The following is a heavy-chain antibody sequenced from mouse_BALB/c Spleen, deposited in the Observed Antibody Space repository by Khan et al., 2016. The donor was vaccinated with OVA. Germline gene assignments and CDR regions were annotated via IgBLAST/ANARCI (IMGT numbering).Heavy chain of an antibody. V-gene: IGHV3-2*02. CDR2: ISYSGRT. Sequence: EVQLQESGPGLVKPSQSLSLTCTVTGYSITSDYAWNWIRQFPGNKLEWMGYISYSGRTSYNPSLKSRISITRDTSKNQFFLQLNSVTTEDTATXYCERSVTITTVVATDFDYWGQGTTLTVSS. J-gene: IGHJ2*01. CDR1: GYSITSDYA. CDR3: ERSVTITTVVATDFDY. D-gene: IGHD1-1*01.